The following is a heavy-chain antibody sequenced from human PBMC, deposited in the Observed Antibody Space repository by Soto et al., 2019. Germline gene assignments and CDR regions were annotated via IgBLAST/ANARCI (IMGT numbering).Heavy chain of an antibody. CDR3: GRDFPSISTVVRSYYYYGIDV. D-gene: IGHD4-17*01. V-gene: IGHV1-18*01. Sequence: ASVKVSCKASGYTFTSYGISWVRQAPGQGLEWMGWISAYNGNTNYAQKLQGRVTMTTDTSTSTAYMELRSLRSDDTAVYYCGRDFPSISTVVRSYYYYGIDVWGQGTTVTVSS. CDR2: ISAYNGNT. CDR1: GYTFTSYG. J-gene: IGHJ6*02.